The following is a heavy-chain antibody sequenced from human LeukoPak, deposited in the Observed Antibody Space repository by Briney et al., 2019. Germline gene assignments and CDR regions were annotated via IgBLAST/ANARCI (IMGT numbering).Heavy chain of an antibody. CDR3: ARAGNYWYFDI. CDR1: GFTFRDYY. V-gene: IGHV3-69-1*02. J-gene: IGHJ2*01. CDR2: ISSGSTI. D-gene: IGHD4-23*01. Sequence: PGGSLRLSCAASGFTFRDYYMSWLRQAPGKGLEWVSYISSGSTIYYADSVKGRFTTSRDNAKNSLYLQMNSLRAEDTAVYYCARAGNYWYFDIWGRGTLVTVSS.